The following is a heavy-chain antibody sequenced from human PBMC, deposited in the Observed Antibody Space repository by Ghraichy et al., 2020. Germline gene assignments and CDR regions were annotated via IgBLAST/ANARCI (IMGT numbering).Heavy chain of an antibody. CDR2: ITGSSRGI. CDR3: VRSLTQWES. CDR1: GFTFSDST. J-gene: IGHJ4*02. V-gene: IGHV3-48*01. Sequence: GALRLSCAASGFTFSDSTMNWVRQAPGKGLEWVSSITGSSRGIYYADSVKGRFTISRNNAKSSLSLQIDSLTVEDTAVYYCVRSLTQWESWGQGTLVNVSS. D-gene: IGHD1-26*01.